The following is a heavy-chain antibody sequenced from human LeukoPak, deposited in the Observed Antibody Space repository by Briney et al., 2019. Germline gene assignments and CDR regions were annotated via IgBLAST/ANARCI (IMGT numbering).Heavy chain of an antibody. CDR3: ARDSDFTMVRGVISAFDI. CDR2: IIPILGIA. V-gene: IGHV1-69*04. D-gene: IGHD3-10*01. Sequence: SVKVSCKASGGTFSSYAISWVRQAPGQGLEWMGRIIPILGIANYAQKFQGRVTITADKSTSTAYVELSSLRSEDTAVYYCARDSDFTMVRGVISAFDIWGQGTMVTVSS. J-gene: IGHJ3*02. CDR1: GGTFSSYA.